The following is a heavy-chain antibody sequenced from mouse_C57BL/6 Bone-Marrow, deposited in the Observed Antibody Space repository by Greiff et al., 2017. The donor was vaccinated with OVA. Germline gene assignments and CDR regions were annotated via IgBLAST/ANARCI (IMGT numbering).Heavy chain of an antibody. Sequence: QVQLQQPGAELVKPGASVKMSCKASGYTFTSYWITWVKQRPGQGLEWIGDIYPGSGSTNYNEKFKSKATLTVDTSSSTAYMQLSSLTSEDSAVYCGARGGYPWVGQDYWGQGTTLTVSS. J-gene: IGHJ2*01. V-gene: IGHV1-55*01. CDR3: ARGGYPWVGQDY. CDR1: GYTFTSYW. D-gene: IGHD3-1*01. CDR2: IYPGSGST.